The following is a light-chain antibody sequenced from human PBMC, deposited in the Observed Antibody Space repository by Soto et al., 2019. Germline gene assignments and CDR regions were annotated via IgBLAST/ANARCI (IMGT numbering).Light chain of an antibody. V-gene: IGLV1-44*01. Sequence: QSVLTQPPSASGTPGQRVTISCSGSSSNIGSNTVNWYQQLPGTAPKLLIYSNNQRPSGVPDRFSGSKSATSASLAISGLQSEDEADYYCAACDASLNGQGVFGAGTKLTVL. CDR3: AACDASLNGQGV. J-gene: IGLJ1*01. CDR1: SSNIGSNT. CDR2: SNN.